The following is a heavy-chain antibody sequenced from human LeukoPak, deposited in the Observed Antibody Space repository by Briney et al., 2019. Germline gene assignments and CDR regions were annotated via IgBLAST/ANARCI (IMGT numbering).Heavy chain of an antibody. Sequence: GASVKVSCKASGYTFTDQLIHWVRQAPGQGLEWLGWINPNSGGTNYAQKFEGRIAMTTDTSINTGYMEMTRLTSDDTAVYYCARAHSSLRLYHFDYWGQGTLVTVSS. CDR3: ARAHSSLRLYHFDY. J-gene: IGHJ4*02. V-gene: IGHV1-2*02. CDR1: GYTFTDQL. D-gene: IGHD6-13*01. CDR2: INPNSGGT.